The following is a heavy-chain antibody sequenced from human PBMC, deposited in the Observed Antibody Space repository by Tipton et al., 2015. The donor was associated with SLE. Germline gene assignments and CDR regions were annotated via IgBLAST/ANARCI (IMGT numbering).Heavy chain of an antibody. CDR2: IYHSGST. D-gene: IGHD4-17*01. CDR3: AREGGEGVTTVLWWFDP. CDR1: GYSISSGYY. Sequence: TLSLTCAVSGYSISSGYYWGWIRQPPGQGLEWIGSIYHSGSTYYNPSLKSRVTISVDTSKTQFSLKLSSVTAADTAVYYCAREGGEGVTTVLWWFDPWGQGTLVTVSS. J-gene: IGHJ5*02. V-gene: IGHV4-38-2*02.